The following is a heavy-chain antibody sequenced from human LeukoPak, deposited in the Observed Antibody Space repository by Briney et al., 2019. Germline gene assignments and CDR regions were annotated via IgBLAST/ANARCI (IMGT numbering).Heavy chain of an antibody. V-gene: IGHV3-21*04. CDR2: ISSSSSYI. D-gene: IGHD3-22*01. Sequence: GGSLRLSCAASGFTFSSYSMNWVRQAPGKGLEWVSSISSSSSYIYYADSVKGRFTISRDNAKNSLYLQMNSLRAEDTAVYYCAKSRITMIVVVQKQGGAFDYWGQGTLVTVSS. CDR3: AKSRITMIVVVQKQGGAFDY. J-gene: IGHJ4*02. CDR1: GFTFSSYS.